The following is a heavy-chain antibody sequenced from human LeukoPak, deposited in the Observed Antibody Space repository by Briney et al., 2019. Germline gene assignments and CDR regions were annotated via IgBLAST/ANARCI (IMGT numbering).Heavy chain of an antibody. CDR2: INPNTGGT. CDR1: GYTFTAYY. Sequence: ASVKVSCKASGYTFTAYYIHWVRQAPGQGLEWMGWINPNTGGTKCAQKFQGRVTMTRDTSIGTDYMELSSLRSDDTAVYYCARSSSTTVVKKWFDPWGQGTLVTVSS. CDR3: ARSSSTTVVKKWFDP. D-gene: IGHD4-23*01. J-gene: IGHJ5*02. V-gene: IGHV1-2*02.